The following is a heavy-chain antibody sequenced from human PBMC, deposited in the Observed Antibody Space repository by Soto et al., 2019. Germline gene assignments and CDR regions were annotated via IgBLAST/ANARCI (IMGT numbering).Heavy chain of an antibody. CDR3: ARNRIRGVIQYYYYGMDV. CDR1: GGSISSSNW. J-gene: IGHJ6*02. CDR2: IYHSGST. D-gene: IGHD3-10*01. Sequence: PSETLSLTSAVSGGSISSSNWWSWVRQPPGKGLEWIGEIYHSGSTNYNPSLKSRVTISVDKSKNQFSLKLSSVTDADTAVYYCARNRIRGVIQYYYYGMDVWGQGTTVIV. V-gene: IGHV4-4*02.